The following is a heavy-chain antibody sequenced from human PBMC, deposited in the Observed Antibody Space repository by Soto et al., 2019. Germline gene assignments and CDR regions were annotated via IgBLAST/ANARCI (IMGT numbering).Heavy chain of an antibody. CDR3: ARSDCSGGSCYSYYVGY. V-gene: IGHV1-18*01. Sequence: QVQLVQSGAEVKKPGASVKVSCKASGYTFTSYGISWVRQAPGQGLEWMGWISAYNGNTNYAQKLQGRVTMTTDTATSTAYMELRSLRSDATAVYYCARSDCSGGSCYSYYVGYWGQGTLVTVSS. J-gene: IGHJ4*02. CDR2: ISAYNGNT. CDR1: GYTFTSYG. D-gene: IGHD2-15*01.